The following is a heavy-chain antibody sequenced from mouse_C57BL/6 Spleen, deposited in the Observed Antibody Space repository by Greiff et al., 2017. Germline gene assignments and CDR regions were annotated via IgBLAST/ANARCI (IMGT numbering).Heavy chain of an antibody. J-gene: IGHJ4*01. V-gene: IGHV1-26*01. CDR1: GYTFTDYY. D-gene: IGHD2-5*01. CDR3: ARGGWSNSYAMDY. CDR2: INPNNGGT. Sequence: VQLQQSGPELVKPGASVKISCKASGYTFTDYYMNWVKQSHGKSLEWIGDINPNNGGTSYNQKFKGKATLTVDKSSSTAYMELRSLTSEDSAVYYCARGGWSNSYAMDYWGQGTSVTVSS.